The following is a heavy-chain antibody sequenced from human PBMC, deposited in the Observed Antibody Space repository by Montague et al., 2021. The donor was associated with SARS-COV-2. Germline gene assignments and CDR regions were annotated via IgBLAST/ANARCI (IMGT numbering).Heavy chain of an antibody. CDR3: ARGMIRGVTTPFDY. J-gene: IGHJ4*02. D-gene: IGHD3-10*01. CDR2: ISYSGST. V-gene: IGHV4-61*01. CDR1: GASVRSGNSY. Sequence: SETLSLTCTVPGASVRSGNSYWNWIRQPPGKGLEWIGYISYSGSTDYSPSLKSRVTISVDTSKNQLFLRLSSVTAADTAVYFCARGMIRGVTTPFDYWGQGSQVTVSS.